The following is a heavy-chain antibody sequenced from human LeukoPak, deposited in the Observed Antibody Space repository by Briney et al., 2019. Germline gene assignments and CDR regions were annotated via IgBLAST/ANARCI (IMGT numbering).Heavy chain of an antibody. V-gene: IGHV1-69*04. Sequence: ASVKVSCKASGGTFSSYAISWVRQAPGQGLEWMGRIIPIFGIANYAQKFQGRVTITADKSTSTAYMELSSLRSEDTAVYYCARGDYYGSGPMIGMDVWGQGTTVTVSS. D-gene: IGHD3-10*01. CDR1: GGTFSSYA. CDR3: ARGDYYGSGPMIGMDV. CDR2: IIPIFGIA. J-gene: IGHJ6*02.